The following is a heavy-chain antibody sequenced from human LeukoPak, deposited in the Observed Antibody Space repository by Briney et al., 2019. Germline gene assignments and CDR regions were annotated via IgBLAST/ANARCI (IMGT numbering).Heavy chain of an antibody. J-gene: IGHJ5*02. CDR1: GFTFSRYA. V-gene: IGHV3-30-3*01. Sequence: PGRSLRLSCAASGFTFSRYAMHWVLQAPGKGLDWVAVISYDGSDKYYGDSVKGRFTISRDNSKNTLYLQMNSLRAEDTAVYYCARVVVAATLGNWFDPWGQGTLVTVSS. D-gene: IGHD6-19*01. CDR2: ISYDGSDK. CDR3: ARVVVAATLGNWFDP.